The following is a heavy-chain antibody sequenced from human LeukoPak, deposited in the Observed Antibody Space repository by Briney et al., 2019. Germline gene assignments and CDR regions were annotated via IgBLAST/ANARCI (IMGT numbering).Heavy chain of an antibody. D-gene: IGHD3-10*01. Sequence: GASVKVSCKASGYTFTSYGISWVRQAPGQGLEWMGWISAYNGNTNYAQKLQGRVTMTTDTSTSTAYMELRSLRSDDTAVYYCASTMDRGVIIKASWFDPWGQGTLVTVSS. CDR3: ASTMDRGVIIKASWFDP. V-gene: IGHV1-18*01. J-gene: IGHJ5*02. CDR2: ISAYNGNT. CDR1: GYTFTSYG.